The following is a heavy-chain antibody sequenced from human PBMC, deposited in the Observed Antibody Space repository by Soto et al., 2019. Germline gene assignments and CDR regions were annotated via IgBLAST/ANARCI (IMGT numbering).Heavy chain of an antibody. Sequence: QVQLVQSGAEVKKPGASVKVSCKASGYTFTSYYMHWVRQAPGQGLEWMGIINPSGGSTSYAQKFQVRVTMTRDTSTSTVYKELSSMRSADTAVYYCAIDGYSSGLYARYVKHWGQGTLVTVSS. J-gene: IGHJ1*01. V-gene: IGHV1-46*01. CDR1: GYTFTSYY. D-gene: IGHD6-19*01. CDR2: INPSGGST. CDR3: AIDGYSSGLYARYVKH.